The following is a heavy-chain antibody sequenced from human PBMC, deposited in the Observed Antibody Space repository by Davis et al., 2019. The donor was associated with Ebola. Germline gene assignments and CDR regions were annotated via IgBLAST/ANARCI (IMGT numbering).Heavy chain of an antibody. CDR2: IIPILGIA. CDR3: ARDDVGILTGYPFDY. D-gene: IGHD3-9*01. CDR1: RGTFSSYA. J-gene: IGHJ4*02. V-gene: IGHV1-69*04. Sequence: SVKVSCKASRGTFSSYAISWVRQAPGQGLEWMGRIIPILGIANYAQKFQDRVTITADKSTSTAYMELSSLRSEDTAVYYCARDDVGILTGYPFDYWGQGTLVTVSS.